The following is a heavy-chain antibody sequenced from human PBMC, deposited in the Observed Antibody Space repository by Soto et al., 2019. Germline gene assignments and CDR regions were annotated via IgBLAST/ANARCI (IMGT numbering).Heavy chain of an antibody. CDR2: TNPDSGHT. CDR3: SRGHNWFDP. Sequence: QVQLVQSGAEVKKPGASVKVSCKASGYGFTTYNINWVRQAPGQGLEWMGWTNPDSGHTGYAQKFQGRITMTRDTSISTAYMELRSLRSEDTATYYCSRGHNWFDPWGQGTLVTVSS. V-gene: IGHV1-8*01. J-gene: IGHJ5*02. CDR1: GYGFTTYN.